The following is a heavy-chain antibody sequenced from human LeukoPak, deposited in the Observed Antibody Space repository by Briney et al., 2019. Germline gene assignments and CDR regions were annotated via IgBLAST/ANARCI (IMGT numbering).Heavy chain of an antibody. CDR3: ARDRPVTVELYYYYYMDV. CDR2: IYTSGST. D-gene: IGHD1-7*01. Sequence: SETLSLTCTVSGGSISSYYWSWIRQPAGKGLEWIGRIYTSGSTNYNPSLKSRVTMSVDTPKNQFSLKLSSVTAADTAVYYCARDRPVTVELYYYYYMDVWGKGTTVTVSS. J-gene: IGHJ6*03. V-gene: IGHV4-4*07. CDR1: GGSISSYY.